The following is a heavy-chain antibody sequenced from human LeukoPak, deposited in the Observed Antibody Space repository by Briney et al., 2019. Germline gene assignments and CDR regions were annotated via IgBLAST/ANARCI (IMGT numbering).Heavy chain of an antibody. J-gene: IGHJ5*02. D-gene: IGHD2-2*01. CDR3: ARVGYCGSTSCSNWFDP. V-gene: IGHV1-18*01. CDR1: GYTFTSYG. CDR2: ISAYNGNT. Sequence: GASVKVSCKASGYTFTSYGISWVRQAPGQGLEWMGCISAYNGNTNYAQKLQGRVTMTTDTSTSTAYMELRSLRSDDTAVYYCARVGYCGSTSCSNWFDPWGQGTLVTVSS.